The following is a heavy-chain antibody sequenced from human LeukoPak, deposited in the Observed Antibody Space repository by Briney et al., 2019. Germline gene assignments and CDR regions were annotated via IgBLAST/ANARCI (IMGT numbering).Heavy chain of an antibody. CDR2: INSDGSST. Sequence: GGSLRLSCAASGFTFSSYAMSWVRQAPGKGLVWVSRINSDGSSTSYGDSVKGRFTISRDNAKNTLYLQMNSLRAEDTAGYYCARSMVTIPIPGGYWGQGTLVTVSS. J-gene: IGHJ4*02. CDR3: ARSMVTIPIPGGY. CDR1: GFTFSSYA. D-gene: IGHD2-2*02. V-gene: IGHV3-74*01.